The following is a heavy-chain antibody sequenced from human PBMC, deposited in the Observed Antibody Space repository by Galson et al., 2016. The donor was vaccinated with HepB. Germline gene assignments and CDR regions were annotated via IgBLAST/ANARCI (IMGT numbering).Heavy chain of an antibody. CDR3: ARDGRRYSTGFDS. CDR2: MSTSGSYI. CDR1: GFTFSIFS. V-gene: IGHV3-21*01. Sequence: SLRLSCAASGFTFSIFSMNWVRQAPGKGLEWVSSMSTSGSYISYADSVKGRFTISRDNANNSLYLQMSSLRAEDTAVYFCARDGRRYSTGFDSWGLGTLVTVSA. D-gene: IGHD6-19*01. J-gene: IGHJ4*02.